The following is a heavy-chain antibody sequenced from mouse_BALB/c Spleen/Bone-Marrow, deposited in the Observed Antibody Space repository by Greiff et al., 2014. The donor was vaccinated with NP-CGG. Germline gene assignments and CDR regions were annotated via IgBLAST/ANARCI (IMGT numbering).Heavy chain of an antibody. CDR3: ARSGSGTGYFYFDV. V-gene: IGHV1S41*01. J-gene: IGHJ1*01. Sequence: DLVKPGASVKLSCKASGYTFSSYWINWIKQRPGQGLEWVGRFAPGSGSTNYNEGFKGKATLTVDTSSATAYIQLDSRSSEDSAVYFCARSGSGTGYFYFDVWGAGTTVTVSS. D-gene: IGHD1-1*01. CDR1: GYTFSSYW. CDR2: FAPGSGST.